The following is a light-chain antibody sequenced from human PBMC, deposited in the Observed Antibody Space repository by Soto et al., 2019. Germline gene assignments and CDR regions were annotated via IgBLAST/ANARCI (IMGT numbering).Light chain of an antibody. CDR3: QQYNSYSPWT. J-gene: IGKJ1*01. CDR1: QSISSW. V-gene: IGKV1-5*01. CDR2: DAS. Sequence: DIQMTQSPSTLSASVGDRVTITCRASQSISSWLAWYQQKPGKAPKLLIYDASSLASGVPSRFSGSGSGPEFTLTSRSLQPDDFATYYCQQYNSYSPWTFGQGTKVEIK.